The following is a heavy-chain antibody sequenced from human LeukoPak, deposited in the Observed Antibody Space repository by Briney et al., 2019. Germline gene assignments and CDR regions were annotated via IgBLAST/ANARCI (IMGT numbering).Heavy chain of an antibody. D-gene: IGHD6-13*01. Sequence: SETLSLTCTVSGGSISSYYWSWIRQPPGKGLEWGGYIYYSGSTNYNPSLKSRVTISVDTSKNQFSLKLSSVTAADTAVYYCAREIQGWVAFAIAAAGKGGYYYYYMDVWGKGTTVTVSS. J-gene: IGHJ6*03. CDR3: AREIQGWVAFAIAAAGKGGYYYYYMDV. CDR2: IYYSGST. V-gene: IGHV4-59*01. CDR1: GGSISSYY.